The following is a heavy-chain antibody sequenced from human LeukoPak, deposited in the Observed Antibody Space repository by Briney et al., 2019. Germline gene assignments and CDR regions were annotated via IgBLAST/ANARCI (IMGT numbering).Heavy chain of an antibody. CDR1: GGSISGTSYY. CDR2: IYYSGST. Sequence: SETLSLACTVSGGSISGTSYYWGWFRQPPGKGLEWIGSIYYSGSTYYNPSLKSRVTISVDTSKNQFSLKLSSVTAADTAVYYCASSTGYYDSSGYYFDYWGQGTLVTVSS. J-gene: IGHJ4*02. CDR3: ASSTGYYDSSGYYFDY. V-gene: IGHV4-39*01. D-gene: IGHD3-22*01.